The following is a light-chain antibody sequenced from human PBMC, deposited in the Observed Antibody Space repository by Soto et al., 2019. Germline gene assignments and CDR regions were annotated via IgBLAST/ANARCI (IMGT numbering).Light chain of an antibody. CDR1: TSDVGDYND. CDR2: DVS. Sequence: ALTQPRSVSGSRGHSVTISCTGTTSDVGDYNDVSWYQQHPGKAPKLMIYDVSKRPSGVPDRFSGSKSGNPASLTISGLQAEDEADYYCCSYAGTYTLVFGTGTKATVL. CDR3: CSYAGTYTLV. J-gene: IGLJ1*01. V-gene: IGLV2-11*01.